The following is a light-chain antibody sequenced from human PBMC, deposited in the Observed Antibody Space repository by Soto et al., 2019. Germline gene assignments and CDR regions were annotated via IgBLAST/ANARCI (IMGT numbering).Light chain of an antibody. Sequence: DIQMTQSPSSLSASVGDRVTITCKASQDISNYLNWYQQKPGKAPKLLIYDASNLETGVPSRFSGSGSGTDFTFTISSLQPEDIATYYCQQYDNLPPGLTFGGGTKVEIK. V-gene: IGKV1-33*01. CDR2: DAS. J-gene: IGKJ4*01. CDR1: QDISNY. CDR3: QQYDNLPPGLT.